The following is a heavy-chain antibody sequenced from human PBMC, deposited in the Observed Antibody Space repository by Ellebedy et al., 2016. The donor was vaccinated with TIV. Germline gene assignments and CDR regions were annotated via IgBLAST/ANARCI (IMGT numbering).Heavy chain of an antibody. V-gene: IGHV1-8*01. CDR1: GYTFTIYD. Sequence: ASVKVSXXASGYTFTIYDLHWVRQATGQGLEWMGWMNPHSGNAGYAQKFQGRVTMTRDTSISTAYMELSSLTSEDTAVYYCARPTAAGTRGIDYWGQGTLVTVSS. D-gene: IGHD6-13*01. CDR3: ARPTAAGTRGIDY. J-gene: IGHJ4*02. CDR2: MNPHSGNA.